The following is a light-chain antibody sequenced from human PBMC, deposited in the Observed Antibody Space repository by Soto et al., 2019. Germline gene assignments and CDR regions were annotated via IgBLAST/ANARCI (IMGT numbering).Light chain of an antibody. V-gene: IGLV1-40*01. CDR1: RSNLGANYA. J-gene: IGLJ3*02. Sequence: QSILTQPPSVSGAPGQRVSISCTGSRSNLGANYAVHWYQQLPGTAPKLLISHNTIRPSGVPDRFSGSKSGTSASLTITGLRAEDEGYYYCQSYDTSPVFGGGTKLTVL. CDR2: HNT. CDR3: QSYDTSPV.